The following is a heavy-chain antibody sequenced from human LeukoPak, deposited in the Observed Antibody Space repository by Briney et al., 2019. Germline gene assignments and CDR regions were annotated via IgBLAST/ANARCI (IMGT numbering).Heavy chain of an antibody. CDR2: MYPSGST. CDR1: GGSISSGDYY. J-gene: IGHJ4*02. Sequence: SQTLSLTCTVSGGSISSGDYYWSWIRQPPGKGLEWIGRMYPSGSTNYNPSLTSRVAMSVDTSKNQFSLKLSSVTAADTAVYYCARDLAVAGTVAALGYWGQGTQVTVSS. V-gene: IGHV4-61*02. CDR3: ARDLAVAGTVAALGY. D-gene: IGHD6-19*01.